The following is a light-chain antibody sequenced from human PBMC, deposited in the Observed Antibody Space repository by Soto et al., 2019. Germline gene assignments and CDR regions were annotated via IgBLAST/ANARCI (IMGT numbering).Light chain of an antibody. V-gene: IGKV3-11*01. CDR3: QQRNVWPPIT. J-gene: IGKJ5*01. Sequence: TQSPSSLSASVGDRVTITCRASQSIHTSLAWYQQKSGKPPRLVIYDSTLRANGVPDRFGGSRSGTEFTLTINSLEPEDFAVYYCQQRNVWPPITFGQGTRREIK. CDR2: DST. CDR1: QSIHTS.